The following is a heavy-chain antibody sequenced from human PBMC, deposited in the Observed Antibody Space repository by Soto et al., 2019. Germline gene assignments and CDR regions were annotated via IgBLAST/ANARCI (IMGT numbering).Heavy chain of an antibody. CDR2: IYPGDSDT. J-gene: IGHJ3*02. CDR1: GYSFTSYW. Sequence: EVQLVQSGAEVKKPGESLKISCKGSGYSFTSYWIGWVRQMPGKGLEWMGIIYPGDSDTRYSPSFQGQVTISADKSISTAYLQWSSLKASDTAMYYCARGPALSGSYYDSSWVDIWGQGTMVTVSS. V-gene: IGHV5-51*01. D-gene: IGHD3-22*01. CDR3: ARGPALSGSYYDSSWVDI.